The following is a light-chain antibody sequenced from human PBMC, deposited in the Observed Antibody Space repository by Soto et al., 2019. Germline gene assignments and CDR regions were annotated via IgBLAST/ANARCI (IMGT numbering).Light chain of an antibody. CDR1: QSVSSRY. CDR2: GAS. J-gene: IGKJ1*01. CDR3: QQYGSSPWT. Sequence: EIVLTQSPGTLSLSPGERATLSCRASQSVSSRYLGWYQQKPGQAPRLLIYGASSRATGIPDRFSGSGPGTDFTLTINRLEPEDFAVYYCQQYGSSPWTFGQGTKVDIK. V-gene: IGKV3-20*01.